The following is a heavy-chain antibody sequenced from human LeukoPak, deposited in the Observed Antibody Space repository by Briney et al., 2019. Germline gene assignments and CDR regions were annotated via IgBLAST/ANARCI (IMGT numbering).Heavy chain of an antibody. CDR1: GGSISSSSYY. CDR3: ARHQGDHPTPFDY. CDR2: IYYSGST. D-gene: IGHD1-26*01. J-gene: IGHJ4*02. V-gene: IGHV4-39*01. Sequence: SETLSLTCTVSGGSISSSSYYWGWLRQPPGKGLEWIGSIYYSGSTYYNPSLKSRVTISVDTSKNQFSLKLSSVTAADTAVYYCARHQGDHPTPFDYWGQGTLVTVSS.